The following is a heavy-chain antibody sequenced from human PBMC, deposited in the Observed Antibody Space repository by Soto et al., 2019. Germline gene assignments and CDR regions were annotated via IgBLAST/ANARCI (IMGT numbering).Heavy chain of an antibody. J-gene: IGHJ4*02. D-gene: IGHD2-8*02. V-gene: IGHV2-5*02. CDR2: AYWDDDN. CDR1: GSPLPTKQKG. CDR3: LQRGGGGGWKWGVFEY. Sequence: LTPTCRSPGSPLPTKQKGVGWIRQSPGKALEWLAFAYWDDDNRYSPSLQSRLTVTKDTSKNQVVLTMTNMDPVDTATYYCLQRGGGGGWKWGVFEYWVQGTLVTGSS.